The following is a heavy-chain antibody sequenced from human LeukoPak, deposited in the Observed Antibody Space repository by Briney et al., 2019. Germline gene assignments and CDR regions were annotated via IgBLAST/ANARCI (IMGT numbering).Heavy chain of an antibody. CDR3: AKAPPRTYYYDSSGYYKNGIDY. Sequence: GGSLRLSCAASGFTFSAYGMHWVRQAPGKGLVWVAVIWYDGSNKYYADSVKGRFTISRDNSKNTLYLQMNSLRAEDTAVYYCAKAPPRTYYYDSSGYYKNGIDYWGQGTLVTVSS. D-gene: IGHD3-22*01. J-gene: IGHJ4*02. CDR2: IWYDGSNK. CDR1: GFTFSAYG. V-gene: IGHV3-33*06.